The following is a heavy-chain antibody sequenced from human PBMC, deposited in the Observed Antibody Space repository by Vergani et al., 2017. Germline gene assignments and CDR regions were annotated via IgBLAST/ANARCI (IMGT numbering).Heavy chain of an antibody. Sequence: EVQLVESGGGLVQPGGSLRLSCAASGFTVSSNYMSWVRQAPGKGLEWVSAISGSGGSTYYADSVKGRFTISRDNSKNTLYLQMNSLRAEDTAVYYCAKATYVLIEYYFDYWGQGTLVTVSS. CDR1: GFTVSSNY. CDR3: AKATYVLIEYYFDY. CDR2: ISGSGGST. D-gene: IGHD2-8*01. J-gene: IGHJ4*02. V-gene: IGHV3-23*04.